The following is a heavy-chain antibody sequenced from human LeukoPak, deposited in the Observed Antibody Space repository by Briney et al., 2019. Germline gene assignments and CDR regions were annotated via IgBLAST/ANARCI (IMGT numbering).Heavy chain of an antibody. D-gene: IGHD4/OR15-4a*01. CDR2: ISPNSGAT. CDR3: AGDLWGWGSDYLDY. Sequence: ASVKVSCKASGYTFTDYYVHWVRLVPGQGLEWMGRISPNSGATNYAEKFRGRVTMARDTPINTVYMEMSSLRSDDTAVYYCAGDLWGWGSDYLDYWGQGTLVTVSS. J-gene: IGHJ4*02. CDR1: GYTFTDYY. V-gene: IGHV1-2*06.